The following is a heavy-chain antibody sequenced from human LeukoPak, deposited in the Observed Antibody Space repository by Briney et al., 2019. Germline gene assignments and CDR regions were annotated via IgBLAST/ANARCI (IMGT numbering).Heavy chain of an antibody. Sequence: AESLSLSCAASGFTFGDYAMHWVRQAPGKGLEWVSHISGDGGSTYYADSVKRRFTISKDNSKTSLYLQMNSLRTEDTALYNSARDAVAGTADYWGQGALVTVSS. D-gene: IGHD6-19*01. CDR3: ARDAVAGTADY. CDR2: ISGDGGST. V-gene: IGHV3-43*02. J-gene: IGHJ4*02. CDR1: GFTFGDYA.